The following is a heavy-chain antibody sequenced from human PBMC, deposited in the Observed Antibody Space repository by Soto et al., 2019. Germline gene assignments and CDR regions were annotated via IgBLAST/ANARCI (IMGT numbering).Heavy chain of an antibody. Sequence: GSLRLSCAASGFTFSSYAISWVRQAPGKGLEWVSAISGSGGSTYYADSVKGRFTISRDNSKNTLYLQMNSLRAEDTAVYYCAKDLTPTMIVVVIPFDYWGQGTLVTVSS. V-gene: IGHV3-23*01. CDR2: ISGSGGST. CDR3: AKDLTPTMIVVVIPFDY. CDR1: GFTFSSYA. J-gene: IGHJ4*02. D-gene: IGHD3-22*01.